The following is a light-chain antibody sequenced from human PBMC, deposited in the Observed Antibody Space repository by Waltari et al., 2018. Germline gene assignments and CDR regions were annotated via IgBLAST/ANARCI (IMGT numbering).Light chain of an antibody. CDR2: GAS. Sequence: EIVMTQSPGTLSVSPGERVTLSCRASQTVSSNLAWYQQIPGQAPRLLISGASTRATGIPARFSGSGSGTEFTLTISSLQSEDSAIFYCQQYNDWPPTFGQGTKVEIK. CDR3: QQYNDWPPT. J-gene: IGKJ1*01. CDR1: QTVSSN. V-gene: IGKV3-15*01.